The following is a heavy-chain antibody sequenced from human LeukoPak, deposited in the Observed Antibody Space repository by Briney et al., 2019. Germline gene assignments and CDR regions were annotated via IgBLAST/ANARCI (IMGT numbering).Heavy chain of an antibody. CDR3: ARGDLLLLNYGMDV. J-gene: IGHJ6*02. D-gene: IGHD2-15*01. V-gene: IGHV4-61*01. CDR2: IYYSGST. Sequence: SETLSLTCTVSGGSVSSGSYYWSWIRQPPGKGLEWIGYIYYSGSTNYNPSLKSRVTISVDTSKNQFSLKLSSVTAADTAVYYCARGDLLLLNYGMDVWGQGTTVTASS. CDR1: GGSVSSGSYY.